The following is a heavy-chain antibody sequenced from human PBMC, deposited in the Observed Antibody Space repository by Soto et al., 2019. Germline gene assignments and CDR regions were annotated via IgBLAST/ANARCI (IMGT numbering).Heavy chain of an antibody. CDR2: ISYDGSNK. V-gene: IGHV3-30-3*01. D-gene: IGHD3-10*01. CDR1: GFTFSSYA. Sequence: QVQLVESGGGVVQPGRSLRLSCAASGFTFSSYAMHWVRQAPGKGLEWVAVISYDGSNKYYADSVKGRFTISRDNSKNPLYLQMNSLRAEDTAVYYCAREWVRGVIYYWGQGTLVTVSS. CDR3: AREWVRGVIYY. J-gene: IGHJ4*02.